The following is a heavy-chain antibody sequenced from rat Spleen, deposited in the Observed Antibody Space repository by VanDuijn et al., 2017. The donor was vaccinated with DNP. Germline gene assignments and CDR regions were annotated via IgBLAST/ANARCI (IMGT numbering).Heavy chain of an antibody. Sequence: EVQLVESGGDLVQPGRSLKLSCAASGFTFSNYGMAWVRQAPTKGLEWVASITNSGGSTYYRDSVKGRFTISRDNARNTLYLQMNSMRSEDTAIYYCARCGDADYWGQGVMVTVSS. CDR3: ARCGDADY. V-gene: IGHV5S13*01. CDR2: ITNSGGST. J-gene: IGHJ2*01. D-gene: IGHD1-1*01. CDR1: GFTFSNYG.